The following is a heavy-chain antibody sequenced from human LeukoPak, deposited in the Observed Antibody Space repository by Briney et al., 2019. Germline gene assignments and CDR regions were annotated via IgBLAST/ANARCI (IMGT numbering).Heavy chain of an antibody. J-gene: IGHJ4*02. CDR3: AKAIAAAGTLSYFDY. CDR2: INWDGGST. V-gene: IGHV3-43D*03. Sequence: PGGSLRLSCAASGFTFDDYAMHWVRQAPGKGLEWVSLINWDGGSTYYADSVKGRFTISRDNSKNSLYLQMNSLRAEDTALYYCAKAIAAAGTLSYFDYWGQGTLVTVSS. D-gene: IGHD6-13*01. CDR1: GFTFDDYA.